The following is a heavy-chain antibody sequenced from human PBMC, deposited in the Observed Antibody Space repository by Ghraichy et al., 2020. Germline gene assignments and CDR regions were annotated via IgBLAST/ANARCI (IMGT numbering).Heavy chain of an antibody. D-gene: IGHD6-13*01. CDR2: IYSGGST. Sequence: GGSLRLSCAASGFTVSSNYMSWVRQAPGKGLEWVSVIYSGGSTYYADSVKGRFTISRDNSKNTLYLQMNSLRAEDTAVYYCARDHGEAAASYAFDIWGQGTMVTVSS. CDR3: ARDHGEAAASYAFDI. V-gene: IGHV3-53*01. J-gene: IGHJ3*02. CDR1: GFTVSSNY.